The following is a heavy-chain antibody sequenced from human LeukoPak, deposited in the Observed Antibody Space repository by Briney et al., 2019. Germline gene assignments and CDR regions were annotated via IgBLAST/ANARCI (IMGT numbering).Heavy chain of an antibody. Sequence: SETLSLTCAVYGGSFSGYYWSWIRQPPGKGLEWIGEISHSGSTNYNPSLKSRVTISVDTSKNQFSLKLSSVTAADTAVYYCARGSLYYDILISLFDYWGQGTLVTVSS. V-gene: IGHV4-34*01. J-gene: IGHJ4*02. CDR3: ARGSLYYDILISLFDY. CDR2: ISHSGST. D-gene: IGHD3-9*01. CDR1: GGSFSGYY.